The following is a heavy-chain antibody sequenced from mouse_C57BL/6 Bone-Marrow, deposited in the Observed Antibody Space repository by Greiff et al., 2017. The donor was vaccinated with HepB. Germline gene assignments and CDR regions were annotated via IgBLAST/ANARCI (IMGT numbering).Heavy chain of an antibody. V-gene: IGHV1-39*01. CDR2: INPNYGTT. CDR1: GYSFTDYN. Sequence: EVQLQPSGPELVKPGASVKISCKASGYSFTDYNMNWVKQSNGTSLEWIGVINPNYGTTSYNLQFTGKATCTVDQSASTAYMQLNSLTSEDSAVYYCARAGSSGFAYWGQGTLVTGSA. CDR3: ARAGSSGFAY. J-gene: IGHJ3*01. D-gene: IGHD1-1*01.